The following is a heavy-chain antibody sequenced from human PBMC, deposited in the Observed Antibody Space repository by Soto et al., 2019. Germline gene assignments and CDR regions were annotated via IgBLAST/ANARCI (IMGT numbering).Heavy chain of an antibody. V-gene: IGHV3-48*01. D-gene: IGHD2-15*01. CDR3: ARDHGDCSGGSCYCYYYYYMDV. CDR2: ISSSSSTI. J-gene: IGHJ6*03. Sequence: EVQLVESGGGLVQPGGSLRLSCAASGFTFSSYSMNWVRQAPGKGLEWVSYISSSSSTIYYEDSVKGRFTISRDNDKNSRYLQMNSLRAEDTAVYYCARDHGDCSGGSCYCYYYYYMDVWGKGTTVTVSS. CDR1: GFTFSSYS.